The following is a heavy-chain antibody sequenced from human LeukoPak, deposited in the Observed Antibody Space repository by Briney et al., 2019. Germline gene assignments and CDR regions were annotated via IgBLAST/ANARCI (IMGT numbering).Heavy chain of an antibody. J-gene: IGHJ4*02. CDR1: GYTFTGYY. V-gene: IGHV1-2*02. CDR3: ARVRSRSYDTTWESSLDY. CDR2: INPNSGGT. Sequence: GASVKVSCKASGYTFTGYYMHWVRQAPGQGLEWMGWINPNSGGTNYAQKFQGRVTMTRDTSISTAYMELSRLRSDDTAVYYCARVRSRSYDTTWESSLDYWGQGTLVTVSS. D-gene: IGHD1-26*01.